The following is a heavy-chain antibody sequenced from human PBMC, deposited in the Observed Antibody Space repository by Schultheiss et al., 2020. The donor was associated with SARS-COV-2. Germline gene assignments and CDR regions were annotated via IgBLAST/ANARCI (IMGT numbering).Heavy chain of an antibody. CDR3: AKDLDSSSWYYYYGMDV. V-gene: IGHV3-23*01. D-gene: IGHD6-13*01. CDR1: GFTFSSYA. J-gene: IGHJ6*02. CDR2: ISGSGGST. Sequence: GESLKISCAASGFTFSSYAMSWVRQAPGKGLEWVSAISGSGGSTYYADSVKGRFTISRDNSKNTLYLQMNSLRAEDTAVYYCAKDLDSSSWYYYYGMDVWGQGTTVTVSS.